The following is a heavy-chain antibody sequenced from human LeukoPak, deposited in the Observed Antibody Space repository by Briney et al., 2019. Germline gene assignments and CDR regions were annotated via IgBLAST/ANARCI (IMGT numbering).Heavy chain of an antibody. Sequence: PGGTLRLSCAASGFTFSSYAMSWVRQAPGKGLEWVSAISCSGGSTYYADSVKGRFTISRDNSKNTLYLKMNSLRAEATAVYYCAKDSGGVAAGGSPYFQHWGQGTLVTVSS. CDR2: ISCSGGST. D-gene: IGHD6-13*01. CDR3: AKDSGGVAAGGSPYFQH. J-gene: IGHJ1*01. V-gene: IGHV3-23*01. CDR1: GFTFSSYA.